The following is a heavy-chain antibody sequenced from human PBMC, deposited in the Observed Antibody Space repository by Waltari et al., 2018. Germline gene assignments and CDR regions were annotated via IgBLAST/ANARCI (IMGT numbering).Heavy chain of an antibody. CDR3: ARGGSSSGHHYYYYYMDV. CDR2: IKHSGNT. Sequence: QVQLQQWGAGLLKPSETLSLTCVVYGGSFSGYYWSWIRQPPGKGLEWIGEIKHSGNTNYNPSIKSRVTISVDTSKTQFSLKLSSVTAADTAVYYCARGGSSSGHHYYYYYMDVWGKGTTVTVSS. J-gene: IGHJ6*03. CDR1: GGSFSGYY. V-gene: IGHV4-34*01. D-gene: IGHD6-19*01.